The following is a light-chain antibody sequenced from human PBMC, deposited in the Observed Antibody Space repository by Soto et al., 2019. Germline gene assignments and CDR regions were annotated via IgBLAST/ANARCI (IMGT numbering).Light chain of an antibody. CDR3: QQYNGYWT. V-gene: IGKV1-5*03. CDR1: QSISGS. J-gene: IGKJ1*01. CDR2: EAS. Sequence: DIQMTLSPSTLSASVGDRVTITCRASQSISGSLAWYQQKPGKAPKLLIYEASNLKSGVPSRFSGSGSGTEYTLTISSLQPDDSASYYCQQYNGYWTFGQGTRVEIK.